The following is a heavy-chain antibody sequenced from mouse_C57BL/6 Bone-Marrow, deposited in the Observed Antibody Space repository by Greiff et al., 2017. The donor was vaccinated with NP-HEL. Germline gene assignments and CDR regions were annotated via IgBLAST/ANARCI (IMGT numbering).Heavy chain of an antibody. D-gene: IGHD1-1*01. CDR1: GYTFTSYW. V-gene: IGHV1-72*01. J-gene: IGHJ1*03. CDR3: ARYYYGSRGWYFDV. CDR2: IDPNSGGT. Sequence: QVQLQQPGADLVKPGASVKLSCKASGYTFTSYWMHWVKQRPGRGLEWIGRIDPNSGGTKFNEKFKTKATLTVDKPSSKAYMQLSSLTSKDSAVYYCARYYYGSRGWYFDVWGTGTTVTVSS.